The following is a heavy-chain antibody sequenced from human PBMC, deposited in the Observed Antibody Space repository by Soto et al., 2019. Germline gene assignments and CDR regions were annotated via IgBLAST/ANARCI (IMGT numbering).Heavy chain of an antibody. CDR2: IFYSGAT. Sequence: PSETLSLTCTVSGDSINNDDHFWTWIRQRPGQGLEWIGYIFYSGATYYNPSLKARVTISIDKSRKYFSLDLSSVTAADTAVYYCMTNNGVYSYDSSYWGQGTLVTVSS. V-gene: IGHV4-30-4*08. D-gene: IGHD3-22*01. CDR1: GDSINNDDHF. CDR3: MTNNGVYSYDSSY. J-gene: IGHJ4*02.